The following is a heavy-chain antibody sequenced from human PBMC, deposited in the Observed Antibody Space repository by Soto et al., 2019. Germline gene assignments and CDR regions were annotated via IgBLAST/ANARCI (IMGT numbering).Heavy chain of an antibody. CDR3: IVDVPNGGVYVPIDH. CDR1: GFSFNSAW. J-gene: IGHJ4*02. V-gene: IGHV3-15*01. Sequence: EEQVVESGGGLVKPGGSLRLSCVVSGFSFNSAWMIWVRQAPGKGLEWVGRIKSKADGETTDYAAPVKGRFAISRDDSKDQVYLQMNSLKTEDTAMYYCIVDVPNGGVYVPIDHWGQGTLVTVSS. CDR2: IKSKADGETT. D-gene: IGHD2-8*02.